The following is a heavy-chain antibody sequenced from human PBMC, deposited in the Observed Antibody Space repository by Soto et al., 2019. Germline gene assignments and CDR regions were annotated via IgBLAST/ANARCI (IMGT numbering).Heavy chain of an antibody. D-gene: IGHD3-22*01. Sequence: ASVKVSCKASGGTFSSYAISWVRQAPGQGLEWMGGIIPIFGTANYAQKFQGRVTITADKSTSTAYMELSSLRSEDTAVYYCASTLVYLNTYYYDSSGYNWGQGTLVTVSS. CDR1: GGTFSSYA. CDR3: ASTLVYLNTYYYDSSGYN. V-gene: IGHV1-69*06. CDR2: IIPIFGTA. J-gene: IGHJ4*02.